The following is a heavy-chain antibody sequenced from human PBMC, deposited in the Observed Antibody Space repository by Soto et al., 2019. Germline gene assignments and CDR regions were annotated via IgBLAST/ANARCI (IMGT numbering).Heavy chain of an antibody. CDR3: AREAAATKGWFDP. V-gene: IGHV3-7*03. J-gene: IGHJ5*02. D-gene: IGHD6-13*01. Sequence: PGGSLRLSCAASGFTFSSYWMSWVRQPPGKGLEWVANIKQDGSEKYYVDSVKGRFTISRDNAKNSLYLQMNSLRAEDTAVYYCAREAAATKGWFDPWGQGTLVTVSS. CDR1: GFTFSSYW. CDR2: IKQDGSEK.